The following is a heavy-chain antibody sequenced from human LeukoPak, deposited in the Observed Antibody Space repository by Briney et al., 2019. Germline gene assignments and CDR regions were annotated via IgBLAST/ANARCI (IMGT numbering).Heavy chain of an antibody. V-gene: IGHV1-8*01. CDR1: GYTFTSYD. D-gene: IGHD3-10*01. Sequence: ASVKVSCKASGYTFTSYDINWVRQATGQGLEWMGWMNPNSGNTGYAQKFQGRVTMTRNTSISTAYMELSSLRSEDTAVYYCARGRMVRGVTRFDPWGQGTLVTVSS. CDR2: MNPNSGNT. J-gene: IGHJ5*02. CDR3: ARGRMVRGVTRFDP.